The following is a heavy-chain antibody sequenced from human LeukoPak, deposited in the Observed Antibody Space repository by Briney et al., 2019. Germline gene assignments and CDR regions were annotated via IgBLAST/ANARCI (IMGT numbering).Heavy chain of an antibody. CDR1: GFTFTSSA. CDR2: IVVGSGNT. V-gene: IGHV1-58*02. CDR3: ARLYQHDSSTYRPVDY. Sequence: SVKVSCKASGFTFTSSAMQWVRQARGQRLEWIGWIVVGSGNTNYAQKFQERVTITRDMSTSTAYMELSSLRSEDTAVYYCARLYQHDSSTYRPVDYWGQGTLVSVSS. J-gene: IGHJ4*02. D-gene: IGHD3-22*01.